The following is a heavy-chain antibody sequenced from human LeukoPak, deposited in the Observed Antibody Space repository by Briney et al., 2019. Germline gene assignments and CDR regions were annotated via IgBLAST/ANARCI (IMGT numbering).Heavy chain of an antibody. V-gene: IGHV4-59*01. CDR3: ARVDYTTSSPYLLPDS. J-gene: IGHJ4*02. Sequence: SETLSLTCTVSGGSIIGYYWSWIRQPPGKGLEWIGYIYYSGSTNYNPSLKSRVTISVDTSKNQLSLRLTSMTAADTAVYYCARVDYTTSSPYLLPDSWGQGTLVTVS. CDR1: GGSIIGYY. D-gene: IGHD6-6*01. CDR2: IYYSGST.